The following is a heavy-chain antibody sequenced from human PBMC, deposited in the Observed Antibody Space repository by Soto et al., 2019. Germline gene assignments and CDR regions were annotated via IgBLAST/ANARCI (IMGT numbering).Heavy chain of an antibody. V-gene: IGHV3-72*01. CDR2: IRDRANSYTT. J-gene: IGHJ4*02. CDR3: TRVLGYGGNPTVSDY. Sequence: EVQVVEAGGGLVQPGGSLRLLCAASGFTFSDHYIDWVHQAPGKGLEWVGRIRDRANSYTTEYAASVKGRFTVSRDDSKNSVYLQMNSLKTEDTAMYYCTRVLGYGGNPTVSDYWGQGTLVTVSS. D-gene: IGHD4-17*01. CDR1: GFTFSDHY.